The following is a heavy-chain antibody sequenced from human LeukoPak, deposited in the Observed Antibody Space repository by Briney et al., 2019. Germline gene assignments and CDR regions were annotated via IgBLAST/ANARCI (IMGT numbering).Heavy chain of an antibody. Sequence: GGSLRLSCAASGFTFSDYNMNWVRQASGKGLEWVSYITNGGSTIHHADSVKGRFTISRDNAKKTLYLQMDSLRAEDTAVYYCARSIGLTGGGVDVWGQGTTVTVSS. D-gene: IGHD3-9*01. V-gene: IGHV3-11*01. CDR2: ITNGGSTI. CDR3: ARSIGLTGGGVDV. J-gene: IGHJ6*02. CDR1: GFTFSDYN.